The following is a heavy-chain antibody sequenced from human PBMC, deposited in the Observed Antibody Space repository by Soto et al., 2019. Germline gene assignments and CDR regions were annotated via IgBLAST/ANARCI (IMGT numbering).Heavy chain of an antibody. D-gene: IGHD1-1*01. CDR1: GDSITSDDYY. V-gene: IGHV4-30-4*01. CDR2: IYYSGRT. J-gene: IGHJ5*01. CDR3: ARVRQGCSAHNCYFDP. Sequence: SETLSLTCTVSGDSITSDDYYWTWIRQPPGKGLEWIGHIYYSGRTSYNPSLESRLSISIDTSKNQFSLRLTSVSAADTAVYYCARVRQGCSAHNCYFDPWGQGTQVTVSS.